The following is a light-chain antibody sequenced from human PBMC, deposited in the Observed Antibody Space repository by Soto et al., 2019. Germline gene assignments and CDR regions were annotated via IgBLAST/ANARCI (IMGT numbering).Light chain of an antibody. J-gene: IGLJ2*01. CDR3: TSYTGSRNWV. CDR1: SSDVGGYNS. CDR2: EVN. V-gene: IGLV2-8*01. Sequence: QSALTQPPSASGSPGQSVTISCTGTSSDVGGYNSVSWYQQHPGRAPKLLIYEVNKRPSGVTDRFSASKCDNTASETVSGLQGEEDGDYYCTSYTGSRNWVFGGGTKLTV.